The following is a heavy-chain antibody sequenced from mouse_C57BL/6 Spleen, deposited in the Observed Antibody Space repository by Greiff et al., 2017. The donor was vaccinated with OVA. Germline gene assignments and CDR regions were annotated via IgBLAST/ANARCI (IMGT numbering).Heavy chain of an antibody. D-gene: IGHD1-1*01. V-gene: IGHV1-19*01. CDR1: GYTFTDYY. CDR3: ARTTLYGSSPYWYFDV. J-gene: IGHJ1*03. Sequence: VQLQQSGPVLVKPGASVKMSCKASGYTFTDYYMNWVKQSHGKSLEWIGVINPYNGGTSYNQNFKGKATLTVDKSSSTAYMELNSLTSEDSAVYYCARTTLYGSSPYWYFDVWGTGTTVTVSS. CDR2: INPYNGGT.